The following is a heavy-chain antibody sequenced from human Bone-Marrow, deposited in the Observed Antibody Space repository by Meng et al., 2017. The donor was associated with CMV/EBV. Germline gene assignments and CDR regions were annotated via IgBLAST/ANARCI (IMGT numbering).Heavy chain of an antibody. CDR2: IIPILGIA. Sequence: SVKVSCKASGGTFSSYAISWVRQAPGQGLEWMGGIIPILGIANYAQKFQGRVTITADKSTSTAYMELSSLRSEDTAVYYCASSLGSSGWPYYYYGMDVWGQGTTVTFSS. J-gene: IGHJ6*02. D-gene: IGHD6-19*01. V-gene: IGHV1-69*10. CDR1: GGTFSSYA. CDR3: ASSLGSSGWPYYYYGMDV.